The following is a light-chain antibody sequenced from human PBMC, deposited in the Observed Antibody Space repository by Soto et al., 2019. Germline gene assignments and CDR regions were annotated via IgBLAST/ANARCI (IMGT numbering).Light chain of an antibody. J-gene: IGLJ1*01. V-gene: IGLV2-23*02. CDR1: SSDVGSYNL. CDR2: KVS. CDR3: CSYAGSSTYV. Sequence: QSVLTQPASVSGSPGQSITISCTGTSSDVGSYNLVSWYQQHPGKAPKLMIYKVSKRPSGVSNRFSGSKSGNTASLTISGLQAEDEADYYCCSYAGSSTYVFGTGTKVXVL.